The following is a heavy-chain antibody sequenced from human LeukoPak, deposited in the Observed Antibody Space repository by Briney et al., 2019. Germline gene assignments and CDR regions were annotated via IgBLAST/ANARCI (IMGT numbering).Heavy chain of an antibody. CDR2: IYTSGST. CDR1: GGSISSYY. D-gene: IGHD4-17*01. CDR3: ARETTLFFFDY. J-gene: IGHJ4*02. V-gene: IGHV4-4*07. Sequence: SETLSLTCTVSGGSISSYYWSWLRQPAGKGLEWIGRIYTSGSTNYNPSLKSRVTISVDKSKNQFSLKLSSVTAADTAVYYCARETTLFFFDYWGQGTLVTVSS.